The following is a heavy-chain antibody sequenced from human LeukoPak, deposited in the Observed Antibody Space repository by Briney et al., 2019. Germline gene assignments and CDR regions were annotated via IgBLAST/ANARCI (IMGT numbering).Heavy chain of an antibody. CDR1: GGSISSYY. CDR3: ARGDYYDSNFDY. D-gene: IGHD3-22*01. J-gene: IGHJ4*02. V-gene: IGHV4-59*01. CDR2: IYYSGST. Sequence: PSETLSLTCTVSGGSISSYYWSWIRLPPGKGLEWIGYIYYSGSTNYNPSLKSRVTISVDTSKNQFSLKLSSVTAADTAVYYCARGDYYDSNFDYWGQGTLVTVSS.